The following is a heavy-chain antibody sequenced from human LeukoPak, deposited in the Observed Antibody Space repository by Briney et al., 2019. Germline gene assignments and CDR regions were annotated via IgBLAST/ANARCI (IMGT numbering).Heavy chain of an antibody. D-gene: IGHD3-3*01. CDR2: ISGSGGST. Sequence: QPGGSLRLSCAAYGFTFSIYAMSWVRQAQGKGLEWVSAISGSGGSTYYADSVKGRFTISRDNSKNTLYLQMNSLRAEDTAVYYCAKSQIFGVVPFDYWGQGTLVTVSS. V-gene: IGHV3-23*01. CDR1: GFTFSIYA. CDR3: AKSQIFGVVPFDY. J-gene: IGHJ4*02.